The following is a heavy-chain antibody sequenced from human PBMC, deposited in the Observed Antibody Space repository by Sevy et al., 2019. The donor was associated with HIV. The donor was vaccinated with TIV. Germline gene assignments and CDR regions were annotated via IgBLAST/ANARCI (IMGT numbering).Heavy chain of an antibody. D-gene: IGHD6-6*01. CDR2: INLNSGGT. Sequence: ASVKVSCKASGYTFTASYMHWVRQAPGQGLEWMGWINLNSGGTDYAQMFQGRVTMTRDTSISTTYMELTRLTSDDTAVYYCARDPDEYSSSLNGMDVWGQGTSVTVSS. J-gene: IGHJ6*02. CDR1: GYTFTASY. CDR3: ARDPDEYSSSLNGMDV. V-gene: IGHV1-2*02.